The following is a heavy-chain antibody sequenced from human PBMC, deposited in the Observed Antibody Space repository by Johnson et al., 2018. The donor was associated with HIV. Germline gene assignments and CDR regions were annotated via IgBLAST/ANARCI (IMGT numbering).Heavy chain of an antibody. J-gene: IGHJ3*02. V-gene: IGHV3-7*05. Sequence: VHLVESGGGLVQPGGSLRLSCAASGFTFSSYWMSWVRQAPGKGLGWVANIKQDGGRNYYVDPVKGRFTISRANAKNSLYLQMNSLRAEDTAVYYCARAHRYYYDTDTMDAFDIWGQGTMVTVSS. CDR3: ARAHRYYYDTDTMDAFDI. CDR2: IKQDGGRN. CDR1: GFTFSSYW. D-gene: IGHD3-22*01.